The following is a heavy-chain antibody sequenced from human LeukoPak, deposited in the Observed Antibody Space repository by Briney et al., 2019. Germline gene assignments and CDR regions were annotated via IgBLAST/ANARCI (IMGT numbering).Heavy chain of an antibody. Sequence: GGPLRLSCAASGFTFSSYAMSWVRQAPGKGLEWVSAISGSGGSTYYADSVKGRFTISRDNSKNTLYLQMNSLRAEDTAVYYCAKGVGYYYDSSGNAAFDIWGQGTMVTVSS. J-gene: IGHJ3*02. CDR3: AKGVGYYYDSSGNAAFDI. D-gene: IGHD3-22*01. CDR2: ISGSGGST. CDR1: GFTFSSYA. V-gene: IGHV3-23*01.